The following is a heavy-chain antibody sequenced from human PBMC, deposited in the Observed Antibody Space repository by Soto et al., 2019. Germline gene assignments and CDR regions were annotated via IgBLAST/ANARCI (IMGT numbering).Heavy chain of an antibody. J-gene: IGHJ4*02. CDR1: GGTFSSYA. CDR2: IIPIFGTA. D-gene: IGHD3-3*01. Sequence: QVQLVQSGAEVKKPGSSVKVSCKASGGTFSSYAISWVRQAPGQGLEWMGGIIPIFGTANYAQKFQGRVTITADESTSTAYMELRSLRSEDTAVDYCANREIGPYYDLWSGYYSLQYWGQGTLVTVSS. CDR3: ANREIGPYYDLWSGYYSLQY. V-gene: IGHV1-69*01.